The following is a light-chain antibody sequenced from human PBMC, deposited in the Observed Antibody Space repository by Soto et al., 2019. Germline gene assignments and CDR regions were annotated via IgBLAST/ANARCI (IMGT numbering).Light chain of an antibody. V-gene: IGKV1-5*03. Sequence: DLQMTQSPSTLSASVGDRVTITCRASQSISIWLAWYQQKPGTAPNLLIYKASSLQSGVPSRFSGSGSETEFTLTINSLQPDDFATYYCQQYNSYPWTFGQGTKVEIK. J-gene: IGKJ1*01. CDR2: KAS. CDR3: QQYNSYPWT. CDR1: QSISIW.